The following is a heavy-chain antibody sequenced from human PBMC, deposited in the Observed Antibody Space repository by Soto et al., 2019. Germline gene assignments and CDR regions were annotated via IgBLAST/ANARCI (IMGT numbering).Heavy chain of an antibody. CDR1: GFTFSNAW. CDR2: IKSKTDGGTT. CDR3: TQLFGELLSHYGMDV. D-gene: IGHD3-10*02. V-gene: IGHV3-15*07. J-gene: IGHJ6*02. Sequence: GGSLRLSCAASGFTFSNAWMNWVRQAPGKGLEWVGRIKSKTDGGTTDYAAPVKGRFTISRDDSKNTLYLQMNSLKTEDTAVYYCTQLFGELLSHYGMDVWGQGTTVTVSS.